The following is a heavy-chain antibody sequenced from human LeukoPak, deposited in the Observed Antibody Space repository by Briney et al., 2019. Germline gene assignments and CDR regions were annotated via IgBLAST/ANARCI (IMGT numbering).Heavy chain of an antibody. D-gene: IGHD4-17*01. CDR2: FYTSGGT. Sequence: PSETLSLTCTISGGSFSSYHWSWIRQPAGMGLEWIGRFYTSGGTNYNPSLRSRVTISVDTAKSQFSVKLNSVTAADTAVYYCAGNHDSGDSGGAFDVWGQGTMVSVSS. CDR3: AGNHDSGDSGGAFDV. V-gene: IGHV4-4*07. J-gene: IGHJ3*01. CDR1: GGSFSSYH.